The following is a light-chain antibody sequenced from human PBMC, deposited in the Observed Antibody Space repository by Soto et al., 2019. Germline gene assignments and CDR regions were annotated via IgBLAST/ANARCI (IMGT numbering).Light chain of an antibody. Sequence: EIVLTQSPATLSLSPGERATLSCRASQSVSSQLAWYQQKPGQAPRLLIYDASNRATGIPVRFSGSGSGTDFSLTISSLEAEDFAVYYCQQRSNWPPWTFGQGTKVEIK. CDR3: QQRSNWPPWT. J-gene: IGKJ1*01. V-gene: IGKV3-11*01. CDR1: QSVSSQ. CDR2: DAS.